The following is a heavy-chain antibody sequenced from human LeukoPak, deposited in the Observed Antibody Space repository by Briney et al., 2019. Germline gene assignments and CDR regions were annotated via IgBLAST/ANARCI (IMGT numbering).Heavy chain of an antibody. CDR2: IYYSGST. J-gene: IGHJ3*02. V-gene: IGHV4-59*01. CDR3: ARDLATVTKGFDI. Sequence: PSETLSLTCTVSGGSISSYYWSWIRQPPGKGLEWIGYIYYSGSTNYNPSLKSRVTISIDTSKNQFSLKLSSVTTADTAVYYCARDLATVTKGFDIWGLGTMLSVSS. D-gene: IGHD4-17*01. CDR1: GGSISSYY.